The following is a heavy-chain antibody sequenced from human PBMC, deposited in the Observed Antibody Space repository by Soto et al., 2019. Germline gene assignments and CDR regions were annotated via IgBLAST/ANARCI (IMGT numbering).Heavy chain of an antibody. CDR2: IYHGGST. CDR1: GGSSSGYY. V-gene: IGHV4-38-2*02. D-gene: IGHD3-22*01. CDR3: ARVGPWVPYYYDSSPYTFENWFDP. J-gene: IGHJ5*02. Sequence: PSETLSLTCTASGGSSSGYYWGWLRQPPGTGLEWIGSIYHGGSTYYNPSLPRRVTLSIAMTNNHVSLILTSVTAADTAVYYCARVGPWVPYYYDSSPYTFENWFDPWGQGTLVTVSS.